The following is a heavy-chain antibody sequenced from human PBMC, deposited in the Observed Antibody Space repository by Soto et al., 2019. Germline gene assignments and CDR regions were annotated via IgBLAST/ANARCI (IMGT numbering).Heavy chain of an antibody. CDR2: INHSGST. V-gene: IGHV4-34*01. CDR3: ARAYCGGDCYSAYFDL. Sequence: QVQLQQWGAGLLKPSETLSLTCAVYGGSFSGYYWSWIRQPPGKGLEWIGEINHSGSTNYNPSLKSRVNISVDTSKNQFSLKLSSVTAADTAVYYCARAYCGGDCYSAYFDLWGRGTLVTVSS. J-gene: IGHJ2*01. CDR1: GGSFSGYY. D-gene: IGHD2-21*02.